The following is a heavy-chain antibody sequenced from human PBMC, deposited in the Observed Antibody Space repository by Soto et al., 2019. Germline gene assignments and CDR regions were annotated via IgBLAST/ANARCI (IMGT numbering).Heavy chain of an antibody. CDR2: IYATGTT. CDR1: GASISGFY. V-gene: IGHV4-4*07. Sequence: PSETLSLTCTLSGASISGFYWSWIRKSAGKGLAWIGRIYATGTTDYNPSLKSRVMMSVDTSKKQFSLKLRSVTAADTAVYYCVRDGTKTLRDWFDPWGQGISVTVSS. D-gene: IGHD1-1*01. CDR3: VRDGTKTLRDWFDP. J-gene: IGHJ5*02.